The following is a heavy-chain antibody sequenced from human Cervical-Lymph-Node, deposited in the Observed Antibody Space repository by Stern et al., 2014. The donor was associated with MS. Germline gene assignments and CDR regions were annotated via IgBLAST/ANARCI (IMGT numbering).Heavy chain of an antibody. CDR3: AHGLEMRLWAAY. CDR1: GFSLSTSGVG. V-gene: IGHV2-5*02. J-gene: IGHJ4*02. CDR2: SYWDDAK. Sequence: QVTLKESGPTLVKPTQTLTLTCTFSGFSLSTSGVGVGWIRQPPGQALEWLALSYWDDAKRYSPSLNSWLTHTKDHHTKRVVPKLTNMDPVDTATYYCAHGLEMRLWAAYWGQGTLVTVSS. D-gene: IGHD5-18*01.